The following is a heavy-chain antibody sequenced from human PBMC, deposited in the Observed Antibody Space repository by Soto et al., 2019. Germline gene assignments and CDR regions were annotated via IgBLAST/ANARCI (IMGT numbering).Heavy chain of an antibody. CDR3: ASVRGGYYYAMDV. Sequence: PSETLSLTCTVSGGSSSSNWWSWVRQPPGKGLEWIGEIYHSGSTNYNPSLKSRVTISVDKSKNQFSLKLSSVTAADTAVYYCASVRGGYYYAMDVWGQGTTVTVSS. D-gene: IGHD3-10*02. CDR1: GGSSSSNW. CDR2: IYHSGST. J-gene: IGHJ6*02. V-gene: IGHV4-4*02.